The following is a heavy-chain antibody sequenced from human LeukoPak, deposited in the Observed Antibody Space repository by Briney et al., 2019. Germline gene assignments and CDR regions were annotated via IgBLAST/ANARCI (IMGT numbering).Heavy chain of an antibody. Sequence: GASVKVSCKASGYTFTSYGISWVRQAPGQGLEWMGWISVYNGNTNYAQKLQGRVTMTTDTSTSTAYMELSSLRSEDTAVYYCARDGSKNSDTAMGTPRRYYYYYYMDVWGKGTTVTVSS. CDR3: ARDGSKNSDTAMGTPRRYYYYYYMDV. CDR2: ISVYNGNT. V-gene: IGHV1-18*01. D-gene: IGHD5-18*01. CDR1: GYTFTSYG. J-gene: IGHJ6*03.